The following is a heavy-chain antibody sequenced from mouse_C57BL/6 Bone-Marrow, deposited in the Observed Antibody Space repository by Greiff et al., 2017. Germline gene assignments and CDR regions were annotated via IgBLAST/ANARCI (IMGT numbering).Heavy chain of an antibody. V-gene: IGHV1-81*01. CDR3: ARGPHYYYGSSYFDY. D-gene: IGHD1-1*01. CDR2: IYPRSGNT. Sequence: VQLQQSGAELVRPGTSVKVSCKASGYTFTSYGISWVKQRTGQGLEWIGEIYPRSGNTYYNEKFKGKATLTADKSSSTAYMELRSLTSEDSAVYFGARGPHYYYGSSYFDYWGQGTTLTVSS. J-gene: IGHJ2*01. CDR1: GYTFTSYG.